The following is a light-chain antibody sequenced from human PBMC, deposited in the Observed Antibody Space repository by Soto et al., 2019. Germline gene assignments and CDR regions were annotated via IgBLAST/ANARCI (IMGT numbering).Light chain of an antibody. V-gene: IGKV1-13*02. J-gene: IGKJ1*01. CDR3: QQYDSFSVT. CDR2: DVS. CDR1: RDIGSD. Sequence: ATQMTQSPSSLSASVGDRITITCRASRDIGSDLSWHQQKPGKAPKLLIYDVSALKRGVPPRFSGSGSGTEFTLTISSLQPEDFATYYCQQYDSFSVTFGQGTKVDIK.